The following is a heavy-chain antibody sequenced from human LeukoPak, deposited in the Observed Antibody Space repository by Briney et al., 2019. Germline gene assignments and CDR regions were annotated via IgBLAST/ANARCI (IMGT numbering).Heavy chain of an antibody. CDR1: GYTFISYD. CDR2: MNPNSGNT. V-gene: IGHV1-8*01. D-gene: IGHD6-13*01. CDR3: ATERYSSSWYWFDP. J-gene: IGHJ5*02. Sequence: ASVKVSCKASGYTFISYDINWVRQATGQGLEWMGWMNPNSGNTGYAQKFQGRVTMTRNTSISTAYMELSSLRSEDTAVYYCATERYSSSWYWFDPWGQGTLVTVSS.